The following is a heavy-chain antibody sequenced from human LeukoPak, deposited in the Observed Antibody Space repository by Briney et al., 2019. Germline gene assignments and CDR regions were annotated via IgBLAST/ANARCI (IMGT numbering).Heavy chain of an antibody. CDR2: IYYSGST. J-gene: IGHJ3*02. CDR3: ARGKVVSAFDI. D-gene: IGHD2-2*01. CDR1: GYSISSGYY. Sequence: SETLSLTCTVSGYSISSGYYWGWIRQPPGKGLEWIGSIYYSGSTYYNPSLKSRVTISVDTSKNQFSLKLSSVTAADTAVYYCARGKVVSAFDIWGQGTMVTVSS. V-gene: IGHV4-38-2*02.